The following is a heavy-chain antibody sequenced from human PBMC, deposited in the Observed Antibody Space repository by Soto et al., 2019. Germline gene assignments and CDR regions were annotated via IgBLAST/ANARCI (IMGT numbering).Heavy chain of an antibody. D-gene: IGHD3-9*01. Sequence: ASVKVSCKASGYTFTGYYMHWVRQAPGQGLEWMGWINPNSGGTNYAQKFQGWVTMTRDTSISTAYMELSRLRSDDTAVYYCARVNYDILTGVGGMDVWGQGTTVTVSS. J-gene: IGHJ6*02. CDR2: INPNSGGT. CDR1: GYTFTGYY. CDR3: ARVNYDILTGVGGMDV. V-gene: IGHV1-2*04.